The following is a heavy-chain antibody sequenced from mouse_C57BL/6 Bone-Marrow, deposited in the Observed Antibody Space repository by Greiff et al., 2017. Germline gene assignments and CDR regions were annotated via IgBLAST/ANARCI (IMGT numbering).Heavy chain of an antibody. CDR1: GYTFTDYY. J-gene: IGHJ2*01. Sequence: EVQLQQSGPELVKPGASVKISCKASGYTFTDYYMNWVKQSHGKSLEWIGDINPNHGGTSYNQKFKGKATLTVDKSSSTAYMELRSLTSEDSAVYYCARDNYDYDGVYFDYWGQGTTLTVSS. CDR2: INPNHGGT. CDR3: ARDNYDYDGVYFDY. D-gene: IGHD2-4*01. V-gene: IGHV1-26*01.